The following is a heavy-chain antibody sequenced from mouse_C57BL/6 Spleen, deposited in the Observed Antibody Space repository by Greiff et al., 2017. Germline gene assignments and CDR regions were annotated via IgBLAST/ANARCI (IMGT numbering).Heavy chain of an antibody. J-gene: IGHJ4*01. Sequence: EVKLEESEGGLVQPGSSMKLSCTASGFTFSDYYMAWVRQVPEKGLEWVANINYDGSSTYYLDSLKSRFIISRDNAKNILYLQMSSLKSEDTATYYCARDRGNYYGSSPYYAMDYWGQGTSVTVSS. V-gene: IGHV5-16*01. CDR2: INYDGSST. CDR3: ARDRGNYYGSSPYYAMDY. CDR1: GFTFSDYY. D-gene: IGHD1-1*01.